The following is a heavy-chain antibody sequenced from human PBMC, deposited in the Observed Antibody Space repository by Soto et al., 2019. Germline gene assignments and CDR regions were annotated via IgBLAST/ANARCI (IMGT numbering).Heavy chain of an antibody. V-gene: IGHV1-3*01. CDR3: ARGSKYYGMDV. J-gene: IGHJ6*02. CDR2: INAGNCNT. Sequence: VKFSCNASGYTFTLYAMHWVRQSPGQRLEWMGWINAGNCNTKYSQKFQGRVTITRDTSASTAYMELSSLRSEDTAVYYCARGSKYYGMDVWGQGTTVTVSS. CDR1: GYTFTLYA.